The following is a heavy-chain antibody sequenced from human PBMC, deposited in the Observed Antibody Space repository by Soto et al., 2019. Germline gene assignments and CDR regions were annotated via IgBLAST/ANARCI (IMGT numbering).Heavy chain of an antibody. D-gene: IGHD4-17*01. CDR3: AGTLDYGDYGYFQH. CDR1: GGTFSSYA. Sequence: QVQLVQSGAEVKKPGSSVKVSCKASGGTFSSYAISWVRQAPGQGLEWMGRIIPILGIANYAQKFQGRVTITADKSTSTAYMELSSLRSEDTAVYYCAGTLDYGDYGYFQHWGQGTLVTVSS. V-gene: IGHV1-69*04. CDR2: IIPILGIA. J-gene: IGHJ1*01.